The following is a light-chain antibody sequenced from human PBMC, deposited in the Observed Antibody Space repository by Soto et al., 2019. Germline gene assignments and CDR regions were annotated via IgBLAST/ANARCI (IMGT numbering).Light chain of an antibody. CDR2: DAS. CDR3: QHRSNWPLT. V-gene: IGKV3-11*01. CDR1: QIVRDN. J-gene: IGKJ4*01. Sequence: EIVMTQFPATLSVSPGERATLSFRVTQIVRDNLAWYQHKPGQAPRLLIYDASTRATGIPARFSGSGSGTEFTLTISSLEPEDFAVYYCQHRSNWPLTFGGGTKVDI.